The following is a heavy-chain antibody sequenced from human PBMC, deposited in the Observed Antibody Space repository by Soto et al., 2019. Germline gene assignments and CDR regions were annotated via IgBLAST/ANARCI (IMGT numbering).Heavy chain of an antibody. V-gene: IGHV4-61*01. CDR2: IYNSGST. J-gene: IGHJ4*02. Sequence: QVQLQESGPGLVKPSETLSLTCTVSGGSVSSGSYYWSWIRQPPGKELEWIGSIYNSGSTNYNPSLKSRVTISVDTSKSQLSLKLTSVTAADTAVYYCARGLGILAMSKFVSRGSDFDYWGPGTLVTVSS. CDR3: ARGLGILAMSKFVSRGSDFDY. D-gene: IGHD5-12*01. CDR1: GGSVSSGSYY.